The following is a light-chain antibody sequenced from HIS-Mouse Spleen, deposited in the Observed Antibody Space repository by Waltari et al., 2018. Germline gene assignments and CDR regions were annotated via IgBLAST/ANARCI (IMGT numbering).Light chain of an antibody. CDR2: EDS. Sequence: SYELTQPPSVSVSPGQTARITCPGDALPKKYANWYQQKPGQAPVLVIFEDSKRPSGIPERFSGSSSGTMATLTISGAQVEDEADYYCYSTDSSGNHRVFGGGTKLTVL. CDR3: YSTDSSGNHRV. J-gene: IGLJ2*01. CDR1: ALPKKY. V-gene: IGLV3-10*01.